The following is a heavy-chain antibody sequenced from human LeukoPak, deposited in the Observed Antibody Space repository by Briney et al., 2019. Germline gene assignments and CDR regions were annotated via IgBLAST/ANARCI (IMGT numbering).Heavy chain of an antibody. CDR3: AKDSTHQPGAAYDILTGYWGHDAFDI. D-gene: IGHD3-9*01. V-gene: IGHV3-30*02. CDR2: IRYDGSNK. Sequence: PGGSLRLSCAASGFIFSSYGIHWVRQAPGKGLEWVAFIRYDGSNKYYADSVKDRFTISRDNSKNTVNLQMNSLRAEDTAVYYCAKDSTHQPGAAYDILTGYWGHDAFDIWGQGTMVTVSS. CDR1: GFIFSSYG. J-gene: IGHJ3*02.